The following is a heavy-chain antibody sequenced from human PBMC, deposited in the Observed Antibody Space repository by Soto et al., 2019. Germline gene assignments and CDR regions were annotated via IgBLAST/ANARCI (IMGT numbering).Heavy chain of an antibody. CDR2: IYYSGST. CDR3: ASYDYVWGRPLGYFQH. CDR1: GGSISSSTYY. Sequence: SETLSLTCTVSGGSISSSTYYWGRNSKPPGKGLEWIGSIYYSGSTYYNPSLKSRVTISVDTSKNQFSLKLSSVTAADTAVYYCASYDYVWGRPLGYFQHWGQGTLVTVSS. J-gene: IGHJ1*01. V-gene: IGHV4-39*01. D-gene: IGHD3-16*01.